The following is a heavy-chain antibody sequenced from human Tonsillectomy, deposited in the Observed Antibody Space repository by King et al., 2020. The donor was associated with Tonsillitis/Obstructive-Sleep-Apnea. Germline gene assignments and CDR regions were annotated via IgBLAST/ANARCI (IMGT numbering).Heavy chain of an antibody. D-gene: IGHD3-3*01. Sequence: VQLQESGPGLVKPSETLSLTCTVSGGSISSSSYYWGWIRQPPGKGLEWIGSIYYSGSTYYNPSLKSRVTISVDTSKNQFSLTLSSVTAADTAVYYCASDFWSVYYFDYWGQGTLVTVSS. J-gene: IGHJ4*02. CDR2: IYYSGST. CDR1: GGSISSSSYY. V-gene: IGHV4-39*01. CDR3: ASDFWSVYYFDY.